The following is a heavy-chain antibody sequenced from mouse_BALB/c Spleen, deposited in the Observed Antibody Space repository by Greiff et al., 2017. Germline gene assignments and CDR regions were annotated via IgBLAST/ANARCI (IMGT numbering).Heavy chain of an antibody. D-gene: IGHD1-1*01. CDR3: ARASYYDDAMDY. Sequence: EVKLVESGGGLVQPGGSRKLSCAASGFTFSSFGMHWVRQAPEKGLEWVAYISSGSSTIYYADTVKGRFTISRDNPKNTLFLQMTSLRSEDTAMYYSARASYYDDAMDYWGQGNSVTVSS. CDR1: GFTFSSFG. V-gene: IGHV5-17*02. CDR2: ISSGSSTI. J-gene: IGHJ4*01.